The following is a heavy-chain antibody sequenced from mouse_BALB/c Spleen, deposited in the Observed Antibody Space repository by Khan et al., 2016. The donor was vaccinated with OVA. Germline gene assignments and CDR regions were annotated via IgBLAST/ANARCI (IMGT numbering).Heavy chain of an antibody. V-gene: IGHV3-8*02. CDR3: ARSTDKYAFLY. CDR1: GDSITSGY. CDR2: MIYCGHT. Sequence: EVQLQESGPSLVKPSQTLSLICSVTGDSITSGYWNWIRKFPGNKLEFMGYMIYCGHTYYNPPLKSRISTTRHTSKNQYYLQMDSVTTEDAATDYCARSTDKYAFLYWGRGTLVSVSA. J-gene: IGHJ3*01.